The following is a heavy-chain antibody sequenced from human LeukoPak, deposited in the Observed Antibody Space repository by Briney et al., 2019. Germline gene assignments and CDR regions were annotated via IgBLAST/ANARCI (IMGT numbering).Heavy chain of an antibody. Sequence: GGSLRLSCAASGFSFSNYGMNWVRQAPDKGLEWVAFIRYDGTSKYYTHSVKGRFTISRDNSKNTLYLQMDSLRTEDTAVYYCAKDGRDGGKPFDYWGEGTLVTVS. CDR2: IRYDGTSK. CDR3: AKDGRDGGKPFDY. CDR1: GFSFSNYG. D-gene: IGHD4-23*01. V-gene: IGHV3-30*02. J-gene: IGHJ4*02.